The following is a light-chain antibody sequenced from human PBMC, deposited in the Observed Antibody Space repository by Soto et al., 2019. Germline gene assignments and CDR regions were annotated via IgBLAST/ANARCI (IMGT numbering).Light chain of an antibody. CDR1: QSISSW. CDR3: QQYNSYPWT. Sequence: DIQITQSPSSLSSSVLEEFTIPCRASQSISSWLAWYQQKPGKAPKLLIYDASSLESGVPSRFSGSGSGTEFTLTISSLQPDDFATYYCQQYNSYPWTCGQGTKV. J-gene: IGKJ1*01. CDR2: DAS. V-gene: IGKV1-5*01.